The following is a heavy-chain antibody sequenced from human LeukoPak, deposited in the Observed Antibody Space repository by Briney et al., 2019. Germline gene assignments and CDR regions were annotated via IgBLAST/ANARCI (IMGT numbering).Heavy chain of an antibody. V-gene: IGHV4-34*01. Sequence: SETLSLTCAVYGGSFSGYYWSWIRQPPGKGLEWIGEINHSGSTNYNPSLKSRVTISVDTSKNQFSLKLSSVTAADTAVYYCARGSYSSSWYGVRYYYYGMGVWGQGTTVTVSS. CDR1: GGSFSGYY. CDR3: ARGSYSSSWYGVRYYYYGMGV. D-gene: IGHD6-13*01. J-gene: IGHJ6*02. CDR2: INHSGST.